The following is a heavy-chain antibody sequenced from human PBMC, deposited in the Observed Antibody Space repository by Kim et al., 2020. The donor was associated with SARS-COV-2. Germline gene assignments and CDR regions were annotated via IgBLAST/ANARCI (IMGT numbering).Heavy chain of an antibody. V-gene: IGHV1-46*01. CDR3: AREGKSVAANNWFDP. CDR1: GYTFTSYY. CDR2: INPSGGST. Sequence: ASVKVSCKASGYTFTSYYMHWVRQAPGQGLEWMGIINPSGGSTSYAQKFQGRVTMTRDTSTSTVYMELSSLRSEDTAVYYCAREGKSVAANNWFDPWGQGTLVTVSS. D-gene: IGHD6-19*01. J-gene: IGHJ5*02.